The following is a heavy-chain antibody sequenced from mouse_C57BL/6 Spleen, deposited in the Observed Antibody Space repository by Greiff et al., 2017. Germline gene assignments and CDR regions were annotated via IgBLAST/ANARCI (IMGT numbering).Heavy chain of an antibody. CDR3: ARGGDEYYFDY. Sequence: EVKLVESGGGLVKPGGSLKLSCAASGFTFSSYAMSWVRQTPEKRLEWVATISDGGSYTYYPDNVKGRFTISRDNAKNNLYLQMSHLKSEDTAMYCCARGGDEYYFDYWGQGTTLTVSS. J-gene: IGHJ2*01. V-gene: IGHV5-4*03. CDR2: ISDGGSYT. D-gene: IGHD1-1*02. CDR1: GFTFSSYA.